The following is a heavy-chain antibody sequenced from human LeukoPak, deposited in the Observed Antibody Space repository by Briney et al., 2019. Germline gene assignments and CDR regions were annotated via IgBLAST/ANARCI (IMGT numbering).Heavy chain of an antibody. Sequence: SETLSLTCAVYGGSFSGYYWSWIRQPPGKGLEWIGEINHSGSTNYNPSLKSRVTISVDTSKNQFSLKLSSVTAADTAVYYCARADIAVADNDAFDIWGQGTMVTVSS. CDR2: INHSGST. D-gene: IGHD6-19*01. J-gene: IGHJ3*02. CDR1: GGSFSGYY. CDR3: ARADIAVADNDAFDI. V-gene: IGHV4-34*01.